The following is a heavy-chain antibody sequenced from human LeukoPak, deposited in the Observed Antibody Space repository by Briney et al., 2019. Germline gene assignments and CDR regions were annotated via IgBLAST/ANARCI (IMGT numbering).Heavy chain of an antibody. J-gene: IGHJ4*02. CDR1: GFTFGSYG. V-gene: IGHV3-30*03. D-gene: IGHD6-13*01. Sequence: GGSLRLSCAGSGFTFGSYGMHWVRQAPGKGLEWATVISDDGSKEYYANSVKGRFTISRDNSKNTLFLQMSSLRAEDTAVYYCAASPGSSWSFGYFDYWGQGTLVTVSS. CDR2: ISDDGSKE. CDR3: AASPGSSWSFGYFDY.